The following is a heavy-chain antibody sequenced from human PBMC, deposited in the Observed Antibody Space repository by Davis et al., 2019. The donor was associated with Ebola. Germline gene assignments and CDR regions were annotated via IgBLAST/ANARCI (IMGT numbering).Heavy chain of an antibody. J-gene: IGHJ4*02. CDR3: ARPERGGYDSYYFDY. Sequence: PGGSLRLSCAASGFTFTSYYMHWVRQAPGQGLEWMGIINPSGGSTSYAQKFQGRVTMTRDTSTSTVYMELSSLRSEDTAVYYCARPERGGYDSYYFDYWGQGTLVTVSS. CDR1: GFTFTSYY. CDR2: INPSGGST. D-gene: IGHD5-12*01. V-gene: IGHV1-46*01.